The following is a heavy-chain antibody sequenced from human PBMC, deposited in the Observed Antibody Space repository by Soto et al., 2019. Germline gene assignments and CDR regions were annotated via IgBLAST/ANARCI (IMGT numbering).Heavy chain of an antibody. CDR3: GHRPDSGSGSYPFDY. D-gene: IGHD3-10*01. J-gene: IGHJ4*02. CDR1: GLSRSTSGVG. Sequence: QITLKESGPLVVKATQTLMLTCTFSGLSRSTSGVGVGWIRQPPGKTLEWLGLIFWDDEKRYSPSLKSRLTLTRDTSKNQVVPTMTDVNPVDTGAQYCGHRPDSGSGSYPFDYWGQGTLVTVSP. CDR2: IFWDDEK. V-gene: IGHV2-5*02.